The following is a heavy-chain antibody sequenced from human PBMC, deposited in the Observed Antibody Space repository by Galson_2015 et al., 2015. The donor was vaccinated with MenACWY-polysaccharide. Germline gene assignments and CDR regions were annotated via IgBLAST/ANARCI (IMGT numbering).Heavy chain of an antibody. CDR2: ISSNGGST. Sequence: SLRLSCAASGFTFSSYAMHWVRQAPGKGLEYVSAISSNGGSTYYANSVKGRFTISRDNSKNTLYLQMGSLRAEDMAVYYCARESVIYGMDVWGQGTTVTVSS. CDR1: GFTFSSYA. V-gene: IGHV3-64*01. J-gene: IGHJ6*02. CDR3: ARESVIYGMDV.